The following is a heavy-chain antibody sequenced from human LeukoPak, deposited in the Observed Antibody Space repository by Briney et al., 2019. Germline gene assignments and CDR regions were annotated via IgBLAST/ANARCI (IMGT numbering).Heavy chain of an antibody. CDR2: ISASGGNT. J-gene: IGHJ4*01. V-gene: IGHV3-23*01. CDR1: GFIFSSFA. Sequence: PGGSLRLSCTASGFIFSSFAMNWVRQAPGKGLEWVSGISASGGNTNYADSVKGRFTISRDNSQNTLYLQMGSLRAEDTAIYYCAKDFYESSGYSFDYWGHGTLVAVSS. D-gene: IGHD3-22*01. CDR3: AKDFYESSGYSFDY.